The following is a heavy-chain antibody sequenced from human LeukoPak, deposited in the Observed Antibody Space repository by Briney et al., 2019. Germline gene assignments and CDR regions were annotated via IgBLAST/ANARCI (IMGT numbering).Heavy chain of an antibody. V-gene: IGHV1-18*01. Sequence: GASVKVSCKASGYTFTSYGISWVRQAPGQGLEWMAWISAYNGNTNYAQKLQGRVTMTTDTSTSTAYMELRSLRSDDTAVYYCARDRRYSSSWQKNWFDPWGQGTLVTVSS. D-gene: IGHD6-13*01. CDR1: GYTFTSYG. CDR2: ISAYNGNT. CDR3: ARDRRYSSSWQKNWFDP. J-gene: IGHJ5*02.